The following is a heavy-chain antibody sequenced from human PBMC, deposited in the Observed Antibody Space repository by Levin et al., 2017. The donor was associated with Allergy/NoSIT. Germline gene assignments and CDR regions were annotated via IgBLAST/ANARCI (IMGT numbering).Heavy chain of an antibody. CDR3: ARAPLQATYNWNYGWFDP. D-gene: IGHD1-7*01. V-gene: IGHV3-11*01. J-gene: IGHJ5*02. Sequence: GESLKISCAASGFTFSDYYMSWIRQAPGKGLEWVSYISSSGSTIYYADSVKGRFTISRDNAKNSLYLQMNSLRAEDTAVYYCARAPLQATYNWNYGWFDPWGQGTLVTVSS. CDR1: GFTFSDYY. CDR2: ISSSGSTI.